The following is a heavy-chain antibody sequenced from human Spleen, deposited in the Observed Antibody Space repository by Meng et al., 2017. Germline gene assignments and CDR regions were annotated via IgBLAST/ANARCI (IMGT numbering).Heavy chain of an antibody. V-gene: IGHV4-34*01. Sequence: VHSRQWGAGLLKPSETLSLTCVVSGWSFSDYYWSWIRQPPGKGLEWIGEINHSGSTNYNPSLESRATISVDTSQNNLSLKLSSVTAADSAVYYCARGPTTMAHDFDYWGQGTLVTVSS. D-gene: IGHD4-11*01. CDR3: ARGPTTMAHDFDY. CDR1: GWSFSDYY. CDR2: INHSGST. J-gene: IGHJ4*02.